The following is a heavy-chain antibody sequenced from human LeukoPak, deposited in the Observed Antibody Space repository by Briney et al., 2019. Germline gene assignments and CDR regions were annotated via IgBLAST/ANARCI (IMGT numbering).Heavy chain of an antibody. CDR1: GGSISSSGYY. V-gene: IGHV4-39*01. J-gene: IGHJ5*02. D-gene: IGHD2-2*01. Sequence: SETLSLTCTVSGGSISSSGYYWGWIRQPPGKGLEWIGNMFYTGRTYYNPSLKSRVTISVDTSKNQFSLKLSSVTAADTAVYYCARLILGYCSSTSCANWFDPWGQGTLVTVSS. CDR3: ARLILGYCSSTSCANWFDP. CDR2: MFYTGRT.